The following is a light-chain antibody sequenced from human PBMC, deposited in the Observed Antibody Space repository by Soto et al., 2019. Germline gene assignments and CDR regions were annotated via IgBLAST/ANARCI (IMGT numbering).Light chain of an antibody. CDR3: QQYNNWPRT. CDR2: GAS. CDR1: QSVSSN. Sequence: EIVMTQSPATLSVSPGERATLSCRASQSVSSNLAWYQQKPGQAPRLLIYGASTRATGIPARFSGSGSGTEFTPTISSLQSEDFADYYCQQYNNWPRTFGQGTKVEIK. J-gene: IGKJ1*01. V-gene: IGKV3-15*01.